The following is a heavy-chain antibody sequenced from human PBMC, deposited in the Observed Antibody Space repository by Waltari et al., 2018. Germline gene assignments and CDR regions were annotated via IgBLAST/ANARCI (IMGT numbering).Heavy chain of an antibody. Sequence: EVQLVESGGGLIQPGGSLRLSCAASGFPVSSNYMSWLRQAPGKGLEWVSVIYSGGSTYYADSVKGRFTISRDNSKNTLYLQMNSLRAEDTAVYYCARDLSGYSYAPGYWGQGTLVTVSS. J-gene: IGHJ4*02. V-gene: IGHV3-53*01. D-gene: IGHD5-18*01. CDR1: GFPVSSNY. CDR2: IYSGGST. CDR3: ARDLSGYSYAPGY.